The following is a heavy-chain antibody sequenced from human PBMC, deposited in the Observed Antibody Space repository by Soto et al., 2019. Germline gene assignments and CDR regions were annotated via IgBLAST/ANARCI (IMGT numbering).Heavy chain of an antibody. CDR1: GYTFTTKY. V-gene: IGHV1-46*01. CDR2: INPGAGSV. CDR3: ARGGSRVLQAGAFDI. Sequence: ASVKVSCKASGYTFTTKYLHWVRQAPGQGLEWMGMINPGAGSVSYAQRFQGRLTVTRDTSTSTVFMELSSLRSEDTAVFSCARGGSRVLQAGAFDIWGQGTMVTVSS. D-gene: IGHD6-6*01. J-gene: IGHJ3*02.